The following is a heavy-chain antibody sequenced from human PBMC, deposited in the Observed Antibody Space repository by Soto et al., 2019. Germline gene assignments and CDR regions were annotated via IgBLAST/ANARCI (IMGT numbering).Heavy chain of an antibody. D-gene: IGHD3-10*01. J-gene: IGHJ5*02. CDR3: ANDGERFGALLIPNWFDP. Sequence: QVQLVESGGGVVQPGRSLRLSCAASGFTFSSYGMHWVRQAPGKGLEWVAVISYDGSNKYYADSVKGRFTISRDNAKNTLYLQMNSLRAEDTAVYYCANDGERFGALLIPNWFDPWGQGTLVTVSS. CDR1: GFTFSSYG. CDR2: ISYDGSNK. V-gene: IGHV3-30*18.